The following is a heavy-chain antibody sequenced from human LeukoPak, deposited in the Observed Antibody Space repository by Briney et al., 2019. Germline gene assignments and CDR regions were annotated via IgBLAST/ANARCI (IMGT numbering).Heavy chain of an antibody. J-gene: IGHJ4*02. CDR3: ARHYSSGWYLD. Sequence: ASVKVSCKASGYTFTGYYMHWVRQAPGQGLEWMGWINPKSGGTNYAQKFQGRVTMTRDTSISTAYMELSGLRSDDTAVYYCARHYSSGWYLDWGQGTLVTVSS. CDR1: GYTFTGYY. V-gene: IGHV1-2*02. CDR2: INPKSGGT. D-gene: IGHD6-19*01.